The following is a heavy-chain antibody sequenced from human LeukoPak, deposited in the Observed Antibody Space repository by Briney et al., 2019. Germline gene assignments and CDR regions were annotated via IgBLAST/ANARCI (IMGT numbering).Heavy chain of an antibody. V-gene: IGHV3-21*01. Sequence: PGGSLRLSCAASGFTFSSYSMNWVRQAPGKGLEWVSSISSSGSYIYYADSVKGRFTISRDNAKNSLYLQMNSLRAEDTAVYYCARVGGDIVVLPADVTIDYWGQGTLVTVSS. CDR1: GFTFSSYS. CDR3: ARVGGDIVVLPADVTIDY. D-gene: IGHD2-2*01. J-gene: IGHJ4*02. CDR2: ISSSGSYI.